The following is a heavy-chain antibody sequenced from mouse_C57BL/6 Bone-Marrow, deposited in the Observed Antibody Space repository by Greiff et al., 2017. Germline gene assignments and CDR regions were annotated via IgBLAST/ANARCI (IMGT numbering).Heavy chain of an antibody. Sequence: QVTLKVSGPGILQPSQTLSLTCSFSGFSLSTFGLGVGWIRQPSGKGLEWLAHIWWDDDKYYKPALKSLLTISKDTSKNQVFLKIANVDTADTATYYCARIRYYGSYWYFDVWGTGTTVTVSS. CDR1: GFSLSTFGLG. J-gene: IGHJ1*03. CDR3: ARIRYYGSYWYFDV. CDR2: IWWDDDK. D-gene: IGHD1-1*01. V-gene: IGHV8-8*01.